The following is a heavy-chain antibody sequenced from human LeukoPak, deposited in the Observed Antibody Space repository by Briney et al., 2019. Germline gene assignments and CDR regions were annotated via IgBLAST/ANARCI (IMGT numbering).Heavy chain of an antibody. CDR2: IKQDGSGK. D-gene: IGHD1-1*01. CDR1: GFTFSSYW. Sequence: GGSLRLSCAASGFTFSSYWMSWVRQAPGKGLEWVANIKQDGSGKNYVDSVKGRFTISKDNAKNLLSLEMNGLRAEDTAVYYCASYKNQLRTLYFDYWGQGTLVTVSS. J-gene: IGHJ4*02. V-gene: IGHV3-7*02. CDR3: ASYKNQLRTLYFDY.